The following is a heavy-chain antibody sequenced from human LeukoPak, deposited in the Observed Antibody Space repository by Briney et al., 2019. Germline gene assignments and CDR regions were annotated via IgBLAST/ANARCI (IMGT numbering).Heavy chain of an antibody. D-gene: IGHD6-13*01. CDR1: GYTFTSNY. Sequence: ASVKVSCKAFGYTFTSNYMHWVRQAPGQGPEWMGVISPSGGSTTYPQKFQGRLTLTRDMSTSTDYLELSSLRAEDTAVYYCAKGGSSSWLIYYYYYMDVWGKGTTVTISS. J-gene: IGHJ6*03. CDR3: AKGGSSSWLIYYYYYMDV. V-gene: IGHV1-46*01. CDR2: ISPSGGST.